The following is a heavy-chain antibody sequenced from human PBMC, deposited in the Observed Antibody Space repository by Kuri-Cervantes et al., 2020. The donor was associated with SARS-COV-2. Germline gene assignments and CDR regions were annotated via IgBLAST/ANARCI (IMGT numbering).Heavy chain of an antibody. V-gene: IGHV4-39*07. CDR3: ARGVVGYCTNGVCYRPYYYGMDV. D-gene: IGHD2-8*01. CDR1: GGSISSPNYD. Sequence: SETLSLTCAVSGGSISSPNYDWGWIRQPPGKGLEWIGSIPSAGSTNYNPSLKSRVTISVDTSKNQFSLKLSSVTAADTAVYYCARGVVGYCTNGVCYRPYYYGMDVWGQGTTVTVSS. CDR2: IPSAGST. J-gene: IGHJ6*02.